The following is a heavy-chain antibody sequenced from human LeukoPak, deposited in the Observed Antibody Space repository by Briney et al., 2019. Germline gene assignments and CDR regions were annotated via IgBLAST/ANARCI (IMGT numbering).Heavy chain of an antibody. J-gene: IGHJ3*02. D-gene: IGHD5-18*01. Sequence: ASVKVSCKASGYTFTAYYMHWVRQAPGQGLEWMGRINPNTGVTNFAQRFQGRVTMTRDTSISTAYLELNRLTSDDMAVYYCARQLSPYAFDIWGQGTAVTVSS. CDR1: GYTFTAYY. CDR3: ARQLSPYAFDI. V-gene: IGHV1-2*06. CDR2: INPNTGVT.